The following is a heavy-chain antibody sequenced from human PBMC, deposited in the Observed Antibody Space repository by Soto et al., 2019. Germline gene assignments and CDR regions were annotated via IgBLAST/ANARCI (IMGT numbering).Heavy chain of an antibody. CDR3: ARHGNYCFDY. CDR2: INHSGST. J-gene: IGHJ4*02. V-gene: IGHV4-34*01. CDR1: GGSFSGHF. D-gene: IGHD1-26*01. Sequence: QVQLQQWGAGLLKPSETLSLTCAVYGGSFSGHFWSWIRQPPGKGLEWIGEINHSGSTLYNPSLKSRVTISVDTSEKQFSLKLSSVTAADTAVYYCARHGNYCFDYWGQGTLVTVSS.